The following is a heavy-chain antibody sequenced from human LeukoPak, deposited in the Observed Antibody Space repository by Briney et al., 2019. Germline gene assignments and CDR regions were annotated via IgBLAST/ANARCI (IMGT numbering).Heavy chain of an antibody. CDR3: ARDLAGHYYGSGSSFDY. CDR2: IRSKAYGGTT. Sequence: GGSLRLSCTASGFTFGDYAMSWFRQAPGKGLEWVGFIRSKAYGGTTEYAASVKGRFTISRDDSKSIAYLQMNSLRAEDTAVYYCARDLAGHYYGSGSSFDYWGQGTLVTVS. D-gene: IGHD3-10*01. V-gene: IGHV3-49*03. CDR1: GFTFGDYA. J-gene: IGHJ4*02.